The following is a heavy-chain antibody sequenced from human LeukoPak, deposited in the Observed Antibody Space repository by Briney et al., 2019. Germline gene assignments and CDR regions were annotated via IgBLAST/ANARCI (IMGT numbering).Heavy chain of an antibody. D-gene: IGHD6-13*01. CDR3: ARHEGPIAAAGYYFDY. Sequence: SETLSLTCAVYGGSFSGYYWSWIRQPPGKGLEWIGEINHSGSTNYNPSLKSRVTISVDTSKNQFSLKLSSVTAADTAVYYCARHEGPIAAAGYYFDYWGQGTLVTVSS. CDR1: GGSFSGYY. CDR2: INHSGST. V-gene: IGHV4-34*01. J-gene: IGHJ4*02.